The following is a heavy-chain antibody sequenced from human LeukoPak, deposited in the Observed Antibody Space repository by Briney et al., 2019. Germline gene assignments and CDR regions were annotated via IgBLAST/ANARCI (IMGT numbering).Heavy chain of an antibody. V-gene: IGHV4-4*07. Sequence: SETLSLTCTVSGGSISNYYWSWIRQPAGKGLEWIGRIYASGSTNYNPSLKSRVTMSVDTSKKQFSLKLSSVTAADTAMYYCARGTLYSGWSYYFDYWGQGSQVTVSS. CDR2: IYASGST. CDR1: GGSISNYY. D-gene: IGHD6-19*01. J-gene: IGHJ4*02. CDR3: ARGTLYSGWSYYFDY.